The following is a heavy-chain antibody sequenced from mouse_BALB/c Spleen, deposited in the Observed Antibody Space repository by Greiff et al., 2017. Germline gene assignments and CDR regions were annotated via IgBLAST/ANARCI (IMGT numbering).Heavy chain of an antibody. CDR1: GFTFSSYA. J-gene: IGHJ3*01. Sequence: EVKLMESGGGLVKPGGSLKLPCAASGFTFSSYAMSWVRQTPEKRLEWVATISSGGSYTYYPDSVKGRFTISRDNAKNTLYLQMSSLRSEDTAMYYCARGGGGFAYWGQGTLVTVSA. CDR3: ARGGGGFAY. V-gene: IGHV5-9-3*01. CDR2: ISSGGSYT.